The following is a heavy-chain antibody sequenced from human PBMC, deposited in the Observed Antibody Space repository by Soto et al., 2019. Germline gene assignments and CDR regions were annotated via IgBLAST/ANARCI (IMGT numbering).Heavy chain of an antibody. CDR2: IIPIFGTA. CDR1: GGTFSSYA. D-gene: IGHD3-3*01. V-gene: IGHV1-69*01. CDR3: ARGGYDFWSGLVVDYYGMDV. Sequence: QVQLVQSGAEVKKPGSSVKVSCKASGGTFSSYASSWVRQAPGQGLEWMGGIIPIFGTANYAQKFQGRVTITADESTSTAYMELSSLRSEDTAVYYCARGGYDFWSGLVVDYYGMDVWGQGTTVTVSS. J-gene: IGHJ6*02.